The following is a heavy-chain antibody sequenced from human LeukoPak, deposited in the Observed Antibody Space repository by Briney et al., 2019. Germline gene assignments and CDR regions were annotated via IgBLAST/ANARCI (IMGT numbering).Heavy chain of an antibody. J-gene: IGHJ4*02. CDR2: IYYSGST. V-gene: IGHV4-59*08. CDR1: GGSISSYY. D-gene: IGHD5-18*01. CDR3: ARRRGYSFDY. Sequence: SETLSLTCTVSGGSISSYYWSWIRQPPGKGLEWIGYIYYSGSTNYNPSLKSRVNISVDTSKNQFSLKLSSVTAADTAVYYCARRRGYSFDYWGQGNLVTVSS.